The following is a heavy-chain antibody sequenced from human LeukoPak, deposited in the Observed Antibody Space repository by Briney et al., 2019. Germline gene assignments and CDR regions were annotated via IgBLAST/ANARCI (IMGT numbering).Heavy chain of an antibody. V-gene: IGHV3-30-3*01. CDR1: GFTFSNYA. Sequence: GGSLRLSCAASGFTFSNYAMHWVRQAPGKGLEWVTVISYDGSNKYYADSVKGRFTISRDNSKNTLYLQMNSLSAEDTAVYYCASRYSGPGYWGQGTLVTGSS. D-gene: IGHD3-10*01. J-gene: IGHJ4*02. CDR2: ISYDGSNK. CDR3: ASRYSGPGY.